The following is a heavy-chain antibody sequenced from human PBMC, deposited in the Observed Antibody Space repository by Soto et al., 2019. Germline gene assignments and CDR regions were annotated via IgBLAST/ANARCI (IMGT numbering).Heavy chain of an antibody. CDR1: GFTFSSYA. D-gene: IGHD3-10*01. Sequence: EVQLLESGGGLVQPGGSLRLSCAASGFTFSSYAMSWVRQAPGKGLEWVSAISGSSGSTYYADSVKGRFTISRDNSKNTLYLQMNSLRAEDTAVYYCAKGLWFGELGFVDYWGQGTLVTVSS. CDR2: ISGSSGST. CDR3: AKGLWFGELGFVDY. J-gene: IGHJ4*02. V-gene: IGHV3-23*01.